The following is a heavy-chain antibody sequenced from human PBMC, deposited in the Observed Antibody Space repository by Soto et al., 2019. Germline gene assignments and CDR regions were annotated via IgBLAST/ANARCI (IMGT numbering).Heavy chain of an antibody. V-gene: IGHV3-15*02. CDR1: GFNFSNAW. CDR3: TTAGSYFDY. J-gene: IGHJ4*02. D-gene: IGHD1-26*01. Sequence: EVQLVESGGALVKPGGSLRLSCAASGFNFSNAWMGWVRQAPGRGLEWLGRIKSKTYGGTTDYAAPVKGRFTISRDDSKNTLYLQMNSLKTEDTAVYYCTTAGSYFDYWGQGTLVTVSS. CDR2: IKSKTYGGTT.